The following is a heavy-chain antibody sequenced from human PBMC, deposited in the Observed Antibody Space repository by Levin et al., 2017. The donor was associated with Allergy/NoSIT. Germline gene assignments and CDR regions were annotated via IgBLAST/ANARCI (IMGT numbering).Heavy chain of an antibody. Sequence: GESLKISCAASGFTFSSYWMHWVRQAPGKGLVWVSRINSDGSSTSYADSVKGRFTISRDNAKNTLYLQMNSLRAEDTAVYYCAPVREDAFDIWGQGTMVTVSS. CDR2: INSDGSST. J-gene: IGHJ3*02. D-gene: IGHD4-17*01. CDR1: GFTFSSYW. V-gene: IGHV3-74*01. CDR3: APVREDAFDI.